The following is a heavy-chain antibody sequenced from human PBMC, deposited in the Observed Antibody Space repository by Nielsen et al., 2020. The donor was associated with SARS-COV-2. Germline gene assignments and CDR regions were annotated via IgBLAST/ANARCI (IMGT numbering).Heavy chain of an antibody. Sequence: TLSLTCAVSGGSISSGGYSWSWIRQPPGKGLEWIGYIYHSGSTYYNPSLKSRVTISVDRSKNQFSLKLSSVTAADTAVYYWARADYYGSGSYPKAFDIWGQGTMVTVSS. J-gene: IGHJ3*02. CDR3: ARADYYGSGSYPKAFDI. CDR1: GGSISSGGYS. CDR2: IYHSGST. V-gene: IGHV4-30-2*01. D-gene: IGHD3-10*01.